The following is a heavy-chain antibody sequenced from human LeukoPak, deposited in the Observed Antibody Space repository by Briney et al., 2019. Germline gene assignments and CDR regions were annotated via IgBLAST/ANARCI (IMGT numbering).Heavy chain of an antibody. CDR3: ARDPDSSVFFDY. J-gene: IGHJ4*02. Sequence: GGSLRLSCAASGFTVSSNYMSWVRQAPGKGLEWVSVIYSGGSTYYADSVKGRFTISRDNSKNTLYLQMHSLRAEDTAVYYCARDPDSSVFFDYWGQGTLVTVSS. D-gene: IGHD6-19*01. CDR2: IYSGGST. V-gene: IGHV3-53*01. CDR1: GFTVSSNY.